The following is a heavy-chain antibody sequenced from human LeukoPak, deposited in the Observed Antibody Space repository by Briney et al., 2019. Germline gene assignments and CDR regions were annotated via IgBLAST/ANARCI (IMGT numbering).Heavy chain of an antibody. CDR1: GYTFTGYY. D-gene: IGHD3-22*01. Sequence: ASVKVSCKASGYTFTGYYMHWVRQAPGQGLEWMGWINPNSGGTNYAQKLQGRVTMTRDTSISTAYMELSRLRSDDTAVYYCARDGSSGYQDAFDIWGQGTMVTVSS. CDR3: ARDGSSGYQDAFDI. V-gene: IGHV1-2*02. CDR2: INPNSGGT. J-gene: IGHJ3*02.